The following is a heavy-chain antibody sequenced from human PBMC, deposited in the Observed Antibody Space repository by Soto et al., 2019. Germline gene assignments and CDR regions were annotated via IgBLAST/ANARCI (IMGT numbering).Heavy chain of an antibody. CDR3: AKGGRQWLVTSDFNY. Sequence: GGSLRLSCSVSGFRFSSYAMHWVRQAPGKGLEWVAVVSHDGRNTHYADSVKGRFTISRDSSKNTVSLEMTSLRAEDTAVYYCAKGGRQWLVTSDFNYWGQGALVTSPQ. V-gene: IGHV3-30*18. D-gene: IGHD6-19*01. J-gene: IGHJ4*02. CDR2: VSHDGRNT. CDR1: GFRFSSYA.